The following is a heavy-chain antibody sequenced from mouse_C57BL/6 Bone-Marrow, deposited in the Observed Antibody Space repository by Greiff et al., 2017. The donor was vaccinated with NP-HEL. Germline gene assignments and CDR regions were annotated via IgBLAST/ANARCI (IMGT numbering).Heavy chain of an antibody. Sequence: EVQLQQSGAELVRPGASVTLSCTASGFNITDDYMHWVQQRPEQGLEWIGWIDPENGDTEYASKFQGKATITADTSSNTAYLQLSGLTSDDTAVYCCARAGWGQGTLVTVSA. CDR1: GFNITDDY. V-gene: IGHV14-4*01. CDR3: ARAG. CDR2: IDPENGDT. J-gene: IGHJ3*02.